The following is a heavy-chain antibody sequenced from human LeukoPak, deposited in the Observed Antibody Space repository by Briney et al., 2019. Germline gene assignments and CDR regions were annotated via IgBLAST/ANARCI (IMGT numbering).Heavy chain of an antibody. CDR1: GFTFNSYA. Sequence: GGSLRLSCAASGFTFNSYAMSWVRQTPGKGLEWVSTISGSGVSTYFADSVKGRFTISRDNSRNTLYLQMNSLRAEDTAVYSCAKDLPGFFDYWGQGTLVTVFS. V-gene: IGHV3-23*01. CDR2: ISGSGVST. J-gene: IGHJ4*02. CDR3: AKDLPGFFDY.